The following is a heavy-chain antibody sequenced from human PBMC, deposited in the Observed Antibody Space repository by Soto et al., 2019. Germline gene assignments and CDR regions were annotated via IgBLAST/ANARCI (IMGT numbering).Heavy chain of an antibody. V-gene: IGHV4-30-2*01. Sequence: PSETLSLTXTVSGGSITSGNSYSWSWIRQPPGKGLEWIGSISRSGSTSYNPSLKGRVTMSVDKSKNQFSLNLSSVTAADMAVYYCARAVAPYLGTWFDPWGQGTLVTVSS. CDR2: ISRSGST. CDR3: ARAVAPYLGTWFDP. J-gene: IGHJ5*02. D-gene: IGHD3-16*01. CDR1: GGSITSGNSYS.